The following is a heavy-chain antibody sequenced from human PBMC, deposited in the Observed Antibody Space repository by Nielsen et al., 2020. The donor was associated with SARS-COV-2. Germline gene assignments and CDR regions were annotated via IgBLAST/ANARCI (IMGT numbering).Heavy chain of an antibody. V-gene: IGHV3-7*01. CDR3: AREAAGDYGNFDY. CDR2: IKQDGSEK. J-gene: IGHJ4*02. Sequence: WIRQPPGKGLEWVANIKQDGSEKYYVDSVKGRFTISRDNAKNSVYLQMNSLRAEDTAMYYCAREAAGDYGNFDYWGQGTLVTVSS. D-gene: IGHD4-17*01.